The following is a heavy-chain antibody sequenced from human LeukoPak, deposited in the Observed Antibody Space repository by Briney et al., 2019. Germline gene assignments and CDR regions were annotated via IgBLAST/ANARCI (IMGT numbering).Heavy chain of an antibody. CDR2: ISSSSSYI. Sequence: GSPLRPSGTASEPALRSTSMHGVGQAPGKAWNVCSSISSSSSYIYYADSVKGRFPISRDNAKNSLYLQMNSLRAEDTAVYYCASGLSAAIDYFDYWGQGTLVTVSS. V-gene: IGHV3-21*01. D-gene: IGHD6-13*01. J-gene: IGHJ4*02. CDR1: EPALRSTS. CDR3: ASGLSAAIDYFDY.